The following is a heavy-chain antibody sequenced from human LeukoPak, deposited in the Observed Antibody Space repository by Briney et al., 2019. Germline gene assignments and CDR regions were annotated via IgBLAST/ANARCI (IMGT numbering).Heavy chain of an antibody. Sequence: PGGSLRLSCAASGFTFSSYAMSWVRQAPGKGLEGVSSISGSGANTYYADSVKGRFTISRDNSRNTLYLQMNSLRAEDTAIYYCAKDWTGTKPFDLWGRGTLVIVSS. V-gene: IGHV3-23*01. CDR1: GFTFSSYA. CDR3: AKDWTGTKPFDL. J-gene: IGHJ2*01. D-gene: IGHD3/OR15-3a*01. CDR2: ISGSGANT.